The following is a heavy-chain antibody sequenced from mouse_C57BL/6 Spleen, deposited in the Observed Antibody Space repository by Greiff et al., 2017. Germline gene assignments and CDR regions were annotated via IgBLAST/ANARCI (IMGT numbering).Heavy chain of an antibody. D-gene: IGHD2-4*01. J-gene: IGHJ2*01. CDR3: ARRGVYDYEGY. Sequence: VQLQESGAERARPGASVKLSCKASGYTFTSYGISWVKQRTGQGLEWIGEIYPRSGNTYYNEKFKGKATLTADKSSSTAYMELRSLTSEDSAVYFCARRGVYDYEGYWGQGTTLTVSS. V-gene: IGHV1-81*01. CDR1: GYTFTSYG. CDR2: IYPRSGNT.